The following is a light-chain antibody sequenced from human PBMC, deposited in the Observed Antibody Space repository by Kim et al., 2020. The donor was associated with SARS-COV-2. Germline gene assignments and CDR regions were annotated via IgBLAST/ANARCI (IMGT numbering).Light chain of an antibody. J-gene: IGKJ1*01. V-gene: IGKV1-39*01. CDR1: QSISSY. Sequence: SVGDRVTITGRAGQSISSYLNWYQQNPGKAPKLLIYAASSLQSGVSSRFSSSGSGTDFTLTISSLQHEDFASYYCQQSYSTPPRTFGQGTKVDIK. CDR3: QQSYSTPPRT. CDR2: AAS.